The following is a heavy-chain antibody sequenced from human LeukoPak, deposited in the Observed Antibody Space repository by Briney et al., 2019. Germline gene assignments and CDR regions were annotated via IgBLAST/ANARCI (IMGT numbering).Heavy chain of an antibody. CDR2: LYSGGSA. CDR1: GFIVSSNY. D-gene: IGHD1-1*01. Sequence: PGGSLRLSCAASGFIVSSNYMNWVRQAPGKGLDWIAVLYSGGSAYYAGSVKGRFTISRDNSKNTLYLQIYSLRAEDTAIYYCARDSETETGWYYYGMDVWGQGTTVTVSS. J-gene: IGHJ6*02. CDR3: ARDSETETGWYYYGMDV. V-gene: IGHV3-53*01.